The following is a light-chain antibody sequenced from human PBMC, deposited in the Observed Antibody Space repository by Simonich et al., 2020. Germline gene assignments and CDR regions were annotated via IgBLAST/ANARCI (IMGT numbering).Light chain of an antibody. J-gene: IGLJ3*02. Sequence: NFMLTQPHSVSESPGKTVTISCTRSSGSIASNYVQWYQQRPGSSPTTVIFEDNKSPSGVPDRFSGSIDSASNSASLTISGLKTEDEADYYCQSYDSISWVFGGGTKLTVL. V-gene: IGLV6-57*01. CDR3: QSYDSISWV. CDR1: SGSIASNY. CDR2: EDN.